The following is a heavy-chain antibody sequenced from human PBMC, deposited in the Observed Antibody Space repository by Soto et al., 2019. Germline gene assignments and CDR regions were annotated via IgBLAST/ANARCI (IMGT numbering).Heavy chain of an antibody. Sequence: ASVKVSCKASGYTFTGYYMHWVRQAPGHGLEWMGWINPNSGGTNYAQKFQGRVTMTRDTSISTAYMELSRLRSDDTAVYYCARGYYDILTGSLYYYYYYGMDVWGQGTTVTVSS. D-gene: IGHD3-9*01. CDR1: GYTFTGYY. V-gene: IGHV1-2*02. CDR3: ARGYYDILTGSLYYYYYYGMDV. CDR2: INPNSGGT. J-gene: IGHJ6*02.